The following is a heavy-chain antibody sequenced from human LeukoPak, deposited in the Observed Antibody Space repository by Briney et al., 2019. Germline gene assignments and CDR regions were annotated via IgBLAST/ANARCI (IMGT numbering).Heavy chain of an antibody. CDR2: ITWNSDIK. CDR3: ARGGVDY. V-gene: IGHV3-20*04. J-gene: IGHJ4*02. CDR1: GFTFDDYG. Sequence: PGGSLRLSCAASGFTFDDYGMSWVRQAPGKGLEWVSGITWNSDIKAYADAVKGRFTVSRDNAKNSLYPQMNSLRAEDTAVYYCARGGVDYWGQGTLVTVSS.